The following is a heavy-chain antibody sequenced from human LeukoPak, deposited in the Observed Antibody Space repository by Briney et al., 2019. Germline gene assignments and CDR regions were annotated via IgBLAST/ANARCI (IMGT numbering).Heavy chain of an antibody. CDR3: ARGPVVRWPTKGRVYFDY. J-gene: IGHJ4*02. CDR1: GGSISSGGYY. D-gene: IGHD4-23*01. CDR2: IYYSGST. Sequence: PSETLSLTCTVSGGSISSGGYYWSWIRQHPGKGLEWIGYIYYSGSTYYNPSLKSRVTISVDTSKNQFSLKLSSVTAADTAVYYCARGPVVRWPTKGRVYFDYWGQGTLVTVSS. V-gene: IGHV4-31*03.